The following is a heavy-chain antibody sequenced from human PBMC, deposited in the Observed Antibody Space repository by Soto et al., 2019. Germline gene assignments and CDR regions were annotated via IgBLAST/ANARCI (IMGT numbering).Heavy chain of an antibody. CDR3: ARDRSGGDCRSDETSSAFDY. CDR2: ISAYNGNT. V-gene: IGHV1-18*01. D-gene: IGHD2-21*02. CDR1: GYTFTSYG. Sequence: ASVKVSCKASGYTFTSYGISWVRQAPGQGLEWMGWISAYNGNTNYAQKLQGRVTMTTDTSTSTAYMELRSLRADDTAVYYCARDRSGGDCRSDETSSAFDYWGQGTLVTVSS. J-gene: IGHJ4*02.